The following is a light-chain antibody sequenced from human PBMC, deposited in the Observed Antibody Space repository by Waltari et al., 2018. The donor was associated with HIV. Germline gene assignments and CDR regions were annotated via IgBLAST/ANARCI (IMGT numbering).Light chain of an antibody. CDR2: QVR. Sequence: QSALTQTASVSGYPGQSVTISCTGTSSDLGGYYSVAWYQRHPGQDTKLMVSQVRNRPSGVSNRFSVSKSGNTASLTISGLQTEDEANYYFTSYTGNSVYVFGAGTAVNVL. CDR1: SSDLGGYYS. J-gene: IGLJ1*01. CDR3: TSYTGNSVYV. V-gene: IGLV2-14*01.